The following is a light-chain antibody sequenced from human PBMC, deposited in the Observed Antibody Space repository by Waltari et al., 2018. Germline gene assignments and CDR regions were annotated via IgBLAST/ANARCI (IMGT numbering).Light chain of an antibody. CDR1: SGHSSYA. V-gene: IGLV4-69*01. Sequence: QLVLTQSPSASASLGASDKLTCTLSSGHSSYATAWHQQPPEKGPRDFLKFNSNGSQKKGYGMHGRCSGARCGTERYLTISSLQAEDEADYYWQTWGTGIQVFGGGTKLTVL. J-gene: IGLJ2*01. CDR2: FNSNGSQ. CDR3: QTWGTGIQV.